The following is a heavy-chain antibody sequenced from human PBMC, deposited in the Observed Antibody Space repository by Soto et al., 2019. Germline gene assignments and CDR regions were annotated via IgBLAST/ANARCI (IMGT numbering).Heavy chain of an antibody. V-gene: IGHV1-69*13. CDR2: IIPISGTA. CDR1: GYTFTSYY. J-gene: IGHJ6*02. CDR3: ARSQGSSTSLEIYYYYYYGMDV. Sequence: GASVKVSCKASGYTFTSYYMHWVRQAPGQGLEWMGGIIPISGTANYAQKFQGRVTITADESTSTAYMELSSLRSEDTAVYYCARSQGSSTSLEIYYYYYYGMDVWGQGTTVTVSS. D-gene: IGHD2-2*01.